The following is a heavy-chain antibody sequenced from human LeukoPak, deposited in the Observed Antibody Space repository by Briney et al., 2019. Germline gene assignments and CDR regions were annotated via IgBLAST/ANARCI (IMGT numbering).Heavy chain of an antibody. J-gene: IGHJ4*02. V-gene: IGHV4-4*02. CDR1: GGSISRINW. CDR3: AEIDMITFGGAAKN. Sequence: SETLSLTCAVSGGSISRINWWSGVRQPPGKGLEWIGEIYYSGSTNYNPSITSRVTLSVHKSKTQFCLKLSSVPAADTAVYYCAEIDMITFGGAAKNWGQGTLVTVSS. CDR2: IYYSGST. D-gene: IGHD3-16*01.